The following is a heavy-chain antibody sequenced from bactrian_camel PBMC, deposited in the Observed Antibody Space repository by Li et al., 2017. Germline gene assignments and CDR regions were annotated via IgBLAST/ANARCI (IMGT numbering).Heavy chain of an antibody. Sequence: VQLVESGGGSVQVGGSLRLSCNASGYPYEAYCMGWFRQAPGKGREGVAAIDSDGSTTYAESVKGRFTISKDNIKNTFYLQMNSLKPEDTGMYYCAQARYGGLWTTYELKKGDFGYWGQGTQVTVS. D-gene: IGHD3*01. V-gene: IGHV3S32*01. CDR1: GYPYEAYC. J-gene: IGHJ6*01. CDR3: AQARYGGLWTTYELKKGDFGY. CDR2: IDSDGSTT.